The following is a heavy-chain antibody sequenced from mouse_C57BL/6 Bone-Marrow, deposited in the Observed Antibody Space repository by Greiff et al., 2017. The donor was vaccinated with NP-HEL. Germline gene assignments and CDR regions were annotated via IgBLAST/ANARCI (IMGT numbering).Heavy chain of an antibody. CDR3: ARKGIYYDYDYFDY. Sequence: QVQLQQPGAELVKPGASVKMSCKASGYTFTSYWITWVKQRPGQGLEWIGDIYPGRGSTNYNEKFKSKATLTVDTSSSTAYMQLSSLTSEDSAVYYCARKGIYYDYDYFDYWGQGTTLTVSS. CDR1: GYTFTSYW. D-gene: IGHD2-4*01. V-gene: IGHV1-55*01. J-gene: IGHJ2*01. CDR2: IYPGRGST.